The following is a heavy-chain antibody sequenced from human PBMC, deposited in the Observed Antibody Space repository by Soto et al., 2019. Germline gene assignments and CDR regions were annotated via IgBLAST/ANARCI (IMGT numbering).Heavy chain of an antibody. V-gene: IGHV4-4*02. Sequence: PSETLSLTCAVSGGSISSSNWWSWVRQPPGKGLEWIGEIYHSGSSNYNPSLKSRVTISVDKSKKQFSLKLTSVTAADTAVYYCARFRSWDRWRAFDIWGQGTRVTVSS. D-gene: IGHD6-13*01. J-gene: IGHJ3*02. CDR2: IYHSGSS. CDR3: ARFRSWDRWRAFDI. CDR1: GGSISSSNW.